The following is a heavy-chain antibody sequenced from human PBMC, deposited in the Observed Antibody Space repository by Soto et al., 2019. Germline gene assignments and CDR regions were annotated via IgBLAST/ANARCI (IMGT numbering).Heavy chain of an antibody. CDR1: GGTFSSYA. Sequence: RASVKVSCKASGGTFSSYAISWVRQAPGQGLEWMGGIIPIFGTANYAQKFQGRVTITADESTSTAYMELSSLRSEDTAVYYCARPPNAIVVVPAAPGDYYYGMDVWGQGTTVTVSS. J-gene: IGHJ6*02. V-gene: IGHV1-69*13. CDR3: ARPPNAIVVVPAAPGDYYYGMDV. CDR2: IIPIFGTA. D-gene: IGHD2-2*01.